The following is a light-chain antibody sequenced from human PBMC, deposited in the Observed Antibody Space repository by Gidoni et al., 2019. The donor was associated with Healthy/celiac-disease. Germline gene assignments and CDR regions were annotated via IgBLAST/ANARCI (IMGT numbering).Light chain of an antibody. J-gene: IGLJ2*01. Sequence: QSVLTQPPSASGTPGQRVTISCSGSSSNIGSNYVYWYQQHPGTAPNNTIFRNNQRRSGVPDRFSGSNSGTSASLASSGLRSEDEADYYCAAWDDSLSVHVVFGGGTKLXV. CDR1: SSNIGSNY. CDR2: RNN. CDR3: AAWDDSLSVHVV. V-gene: IGLV1-47*01.